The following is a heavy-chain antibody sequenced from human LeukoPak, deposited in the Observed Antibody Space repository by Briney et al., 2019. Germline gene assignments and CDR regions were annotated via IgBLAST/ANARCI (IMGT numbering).Heavy chain of an antibody. J-gene: IGHJ2*01. CDR1: RFIFSSYE. CDR3: ARPYHYGSGSPLYWYFDL. Sequence: GGSLRLSCTASRFIFSSYEMNWVRQAPGKGLEWVSYIDSSGSTIYYADSVKGRFTIPRDNAKNSLYLQMNSLRAEDTAVYYCARPYHYGSGSPLYWYFDLWGRGTLVTVSP. CDR2: IDSSGSTI. D-gene: IGHD3-10*01. V-gene: IGHV3-48*03.